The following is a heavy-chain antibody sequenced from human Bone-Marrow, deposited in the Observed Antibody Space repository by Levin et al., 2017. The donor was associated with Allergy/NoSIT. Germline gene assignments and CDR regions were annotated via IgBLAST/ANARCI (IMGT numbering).Heavy chain of an antibody. J-gene: IGHJ4*02. CDR1: GFTFENHG. CDR2: LSYDGTTE. D-gene: IGHD2-15*01. CDR3: ARTGGNQRQVFDC. Sequence: GGSLRLSCVASGFTFENHGVHWVRQAPGKGLEWVSVLSYDGTTEYYADSVKGRLTMSRDNSKNTVHLQIQSLRADDTAVYYCARTGGNQRQVFDCWGQGILVTVSS. V-gene: IGHV3-30*03.